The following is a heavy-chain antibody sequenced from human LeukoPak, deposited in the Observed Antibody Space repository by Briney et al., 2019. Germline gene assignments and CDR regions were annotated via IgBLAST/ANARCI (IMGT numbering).Heavy chain of an antibody. CDR2: ISSSGSPI. CDR1: GFTVSTNY. CDR3: ARGRYTDSWYDYFDY. Sequence: GGSLRLSCAASGFTVSTNYMSWVRQAPGKGLEWVSYISSSGSPIYYADSVKGRFTLSRDNAKNSLHLQMNSLRDEDTAVYYCARGRYTDSWYDYFDYWGQGTLLTVSS. J-gene: IGHJ4*02. V-gene: IGHV3-48*02. D-gene: IGHD6-13*01.